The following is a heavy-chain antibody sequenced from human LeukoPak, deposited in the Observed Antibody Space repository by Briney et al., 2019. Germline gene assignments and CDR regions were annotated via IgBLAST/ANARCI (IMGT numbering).Heavy chain of an antibody. V-gene: IGHV3-11*01. CDR1: GFTFSDYY. D-gene: IGHD3-10*01. J-gene: IGHJ4*02. Sequence: GGSLRLSCAASGFTFSDYYMSCMRQAPGEGRECVSYISSRGRTIYYADSVKGRFTISRDNAKNSLYLQMNSLRAEETAVYYCARKVPWYYGSGSYDYWGQGTLVTVSS. CDR3: ARKVPWYYGSGSYDY. CDR2: ISSRGRTI.